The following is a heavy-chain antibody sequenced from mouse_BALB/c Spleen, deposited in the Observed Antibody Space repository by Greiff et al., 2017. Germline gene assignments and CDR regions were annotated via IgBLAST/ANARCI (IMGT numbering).Heavy chain of an antibody. J-gene: IGHJ4*01. CDR1: GFSLTSYD. V-gene: IGHV2-9-2*01. CDR2: IWTGGGT. D-gene: IGHD2-2*01. CDR3: VRERGYPYAMDY. Sequence: QVQLQQSGPGLVAPSQSLSITCTVSGFSLTSYDISWIRQPPGKGLEWLGVIWTGGGTNYNSAFMSRLSISKDNSKSQVFLKMNSLQTDDTAIYYCVRERGYPYAMDYWGQGTSVTVSS.